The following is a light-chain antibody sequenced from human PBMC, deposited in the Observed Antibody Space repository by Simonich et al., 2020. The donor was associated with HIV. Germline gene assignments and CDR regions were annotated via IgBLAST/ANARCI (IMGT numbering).Light chain of an antibody. CDR2: DAS. V-gene: IGKV1-13*02. J-gene: IGKJ2*01. CDR3: QQYNSYPYT. CDR1: QGISSA. Sequence: AIQLTQSPSSLSASVGNRVTITCRASQGISSALAWYMQKPGKAPKLLIYDASSLEGGVPSRFSGSGSVTDFTLTISSLQPDDFATYYCQQYNSYPYTFGQGTKLEIK.